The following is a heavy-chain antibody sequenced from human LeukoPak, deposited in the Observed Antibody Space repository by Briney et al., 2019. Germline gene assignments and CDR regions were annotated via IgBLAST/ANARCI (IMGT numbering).Heavy chain of an antibody. V-gene: IGHV1-69*13. J-gene: IGHJ4*02. Sequence: SVKVSCKASGGTFSTFALSWVRQAPGQGLDWMGGIIPILHTANYAQKFQGRVTITADESTSTAYMELSSLRSEDTAVYYCARAIVVVTATNFDYWGQGTLVTVSS. CDR3: ARAIVVVTATNFDY. D-gene: IGHD2-21*02. CDR1: GGTFSTFA. CDR2: IIPILHTA.